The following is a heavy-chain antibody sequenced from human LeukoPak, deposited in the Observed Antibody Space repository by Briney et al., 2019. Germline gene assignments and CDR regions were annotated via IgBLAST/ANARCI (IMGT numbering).Heavy chain of an antibody. V-gene: IGHV4-4*02. J-gene: IGHJ4*02. D-gene: IGHD1-26*01. CDR2: IALSGRT. CDR1: GGSISRTNW. CDR3: SRESGAFSPFGY. Sequence: PSGTLSLTCAVSGGSISRTNWWSGSRQSPGQGLEGIGEIALSGRTNYNPSLQSRFTMALEKTKNQVSLDLASVAAADTAVYYCSRESGAFSPFGYWGQGTLVTVHS.